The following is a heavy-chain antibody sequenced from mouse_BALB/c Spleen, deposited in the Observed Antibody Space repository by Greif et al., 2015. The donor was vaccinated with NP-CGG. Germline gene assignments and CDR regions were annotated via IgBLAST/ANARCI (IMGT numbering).Heavy chain of an antibody. CDR1: GYAFTNYL. Sequence: VQLQQSGAELVRPGTSVKVSCKASGYAFTNYLIEWVKQRPGQGLEWIGVINPGSGGTNYNEKFKGKATLTADKSSSTAYMQLSSLTSDDSAVYFCARSNYYGSFAYWGQGTLVTVSA. CDR3: ARSNYYGSFAY. CDR2: INPGSGGT. D-gene: IGHD1-1*01. V-gene: IGHV1-54*01. J-gene: IGHJ3*01.